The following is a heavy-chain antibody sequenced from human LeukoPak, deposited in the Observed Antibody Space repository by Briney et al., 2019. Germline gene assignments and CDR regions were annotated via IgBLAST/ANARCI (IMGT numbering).Heavy chain of an antibody. CDR3: ARDERYDSSGYPFDY. CDR1: GYTFTGYF. CDR2: INPNSGGT. V-gene: IGHV1-2*02. J-gene: IGHJ4*02. D-gene: IGHD3-22*01. Sequence: ASVKVSCKASGYTFTGYFIHWVRQAPGQGLEWMGWINPNSGGTNYAQKFQGRVTMTRDTSISTAYMELSRLRSDDTAVYYCARDERYDSSGYPFDYWGQGTLVTVSS.